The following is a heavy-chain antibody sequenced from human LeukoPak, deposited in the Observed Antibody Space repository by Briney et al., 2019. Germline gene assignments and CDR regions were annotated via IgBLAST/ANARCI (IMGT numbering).Heavy chain of an antibody. V-gene: IGHV3-23*01. CDR1: GFTFSSYA. J-gene: IGHJ4*02. CDR3: AKVELVRGGYFDY. D-gene: IGHD3-10*01. Sequence: GGSLRLSCAASGFTFSSYAMSWVHQAPGKGLEWVSAISGSGGSTYYADSVKGRFTISRDNSKNTLYLQMNSLRAEDTAVYYCAKVELVRGGYFDYWGQGTLVTVSS. CDR2: ISGSGGST.